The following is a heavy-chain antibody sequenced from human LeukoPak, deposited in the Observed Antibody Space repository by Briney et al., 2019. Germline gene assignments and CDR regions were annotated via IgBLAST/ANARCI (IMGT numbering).Heavy chain of an antibody. J-gene: IGHJ4*02. V-gene: IGHV4-31*03. CDR2: IYYSGST. Sequence: PSQTLSLTCTVSGGSISSGGYYWSWIRQHPGKGLEWIGYIYYSGSTYYNPSLKSRVTISVDTPKNQFSLKLSSVTAADTAVYYCARGRAANTAMVTLFFDYWGQGTLVTVSS. CDR1: GGSISSGGYY. CDR3: ARGRAANTAMVTLFFDY. D-gene: IGHD5-18*01.